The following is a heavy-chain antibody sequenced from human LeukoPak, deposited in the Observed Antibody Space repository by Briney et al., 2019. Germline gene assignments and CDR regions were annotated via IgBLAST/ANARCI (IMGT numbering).Heavy chain of an antibody. D-gene: IGHD6-19*01. V-gene: IGHV3-21*01. CDR2: ISGSSRSI. Sequence: GGSLRLSCAAPGFTFSRYSMNWVRQAPGKGLEWVSSISGSSRSIYYADSVKGRFTISRDNAKNSLFLQMNSLRAEDTVVYYCAREGENGWSEAFDYWGQGTLVTVSS. CDR1: GFTFSRYS. J-gene: IGHJ4*02. CDR3: AREGENGWSEAFDY.